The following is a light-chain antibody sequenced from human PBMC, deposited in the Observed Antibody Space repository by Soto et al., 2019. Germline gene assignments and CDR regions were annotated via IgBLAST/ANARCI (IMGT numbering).Light chain of an antibody. V-gene: IGKV1-5*01. CDR3: QHYNTYSKA. CDR1: QSVSYW. CDR2: DGS. Sequence: DIQMTQSPSTLSTSVGARVTITCRASQSVSYWLAWYQQKPGKAPNLLIYDGSTLASGVPPRFSGGGFGTEFTLNISSLQPDDSAIYYCQHYNTYSKAFGPGTKVYIK. J-gene: IGKJ3*01.